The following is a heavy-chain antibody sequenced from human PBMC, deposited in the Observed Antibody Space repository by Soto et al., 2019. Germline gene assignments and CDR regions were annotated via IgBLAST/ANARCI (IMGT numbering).Heavy chain of an antibody. CDR3: ARYGSGSAYDH. D-gene: IGHD3-10*01. V-gene: IGHV3-64*07. Sequence: EVQLVESGGGLVQPGGSLRLSCAASGFSFTTYAMHWVRQAPGKGLQYVAAISTDGGGTYYTDSVKGRFIISRDNSKSTLYLQMGSLRGVDMAVYYCARYGSGSAYDHWGQGTLDTVSS. J-gene: IGHJ4*02. CDR1: GFSFTTYA. CDR2: ISTDGGGT.